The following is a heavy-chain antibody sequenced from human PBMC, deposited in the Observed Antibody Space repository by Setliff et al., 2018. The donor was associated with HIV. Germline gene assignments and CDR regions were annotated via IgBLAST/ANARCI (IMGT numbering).Heavy chain of an antibody. CDR2: IYYSGST. CDR1: GGSISSGRYY. V-gene: IGHV4-39*02. D-gene: IGHD2-2*02. CDR3: ARYTSKVDWFDP. J-gene: IGHJ5*02. Sequence: PSETLSLTCTVSGGSISSGRYYWGWIRQPPGKGLEWIGSIYYSGSTYYNPSLKSRVTISVDTSKNHFSLKLSSVTAADTAVYYCARYTSKVDWFDPWGQGTLVTVSS.